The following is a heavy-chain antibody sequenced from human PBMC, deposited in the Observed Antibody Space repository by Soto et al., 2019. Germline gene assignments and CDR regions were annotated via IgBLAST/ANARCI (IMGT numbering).Heavy chain of an antibody. J-gene: IGHJ5*02. Sequence: KTSETLSLTCTVSCGSISSYYWSWIRQPPGKGLEWIGYIYYSGSTNYNPSLKSRVTISVDTSKNQFSLKLSSVTAADTAVYYCARGPKYYDILTGYLWDPHDRGWFDPWGQGTLVTVSS. V-gene: IGHV4-59*01. CDR2: IYYSGST. CDR3: ARGPKYYDILTGYLWDPHDRGWFDP. CDR1: CGSISSYY. D-gene: IGHD3-9*01.